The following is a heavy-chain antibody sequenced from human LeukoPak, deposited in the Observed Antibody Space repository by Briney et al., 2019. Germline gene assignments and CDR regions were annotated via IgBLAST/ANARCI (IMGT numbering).Heavy chain of an antibody. CDR1: GGTFSGYY. J-gene: IGHJ4*02. D-gene: IGHD1-26*01. V-gene: IGHV4-34*01. CDR2: INHSGST. Sequence: PSETLSLTCAVYGGTFSGYYWSWIRQPPGKGLEWIGEINHSGSTNYNPSLKSRVTISVDTSKNQFSLKLSSVTAADTAVYYCARRGNSGTYVYFDYWGQGTLVTVSS. CDR3: ARRGNSGTYVYFDY.